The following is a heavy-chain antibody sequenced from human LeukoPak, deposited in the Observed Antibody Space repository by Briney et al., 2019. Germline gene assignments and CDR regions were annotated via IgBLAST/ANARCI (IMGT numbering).Heavy chain of an antibody. D-gene: IGHD5-12*01. CDR3: TRLSGYRGGWFDP. Sequence: PSQTLSLTCAVSGGSISSGGYSWSWIRQPPGKGLEWIGYIYHSGSTYYNPSLKSRVTISVDRSKNQFSLKLSSVTAADTAVYYCTRLSGYRGGWFDPWGQGTLVTVSS. CDR2: IYHSGST. CDR1: GGSISSGGYS. V-gene: IGHV4-30-2*01. J-gene: IGHJ5*02.